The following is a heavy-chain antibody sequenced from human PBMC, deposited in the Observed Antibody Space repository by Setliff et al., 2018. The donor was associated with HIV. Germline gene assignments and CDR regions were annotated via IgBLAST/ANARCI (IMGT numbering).Heavy chain of an antibody. D-gene: IGHD5-12*01. V-gene: IGHV1-18*01. Sequence: ASVKVSCKASGYTFTSYGINWVRQAPGQGLEWMGWISAYNGYTNYAQMLQGRVTMTTDTSTSTAYMELRSLRSDDTAVYYCARDGGYSVHQWFGDAFDIWGQGTMVTVSS. CDR1: GYTFTSYG. J-gene: IGHJ3*02. CDR3: ARDGGYSVHQWFGDAFDI. CDR2: ISAYNGYT.